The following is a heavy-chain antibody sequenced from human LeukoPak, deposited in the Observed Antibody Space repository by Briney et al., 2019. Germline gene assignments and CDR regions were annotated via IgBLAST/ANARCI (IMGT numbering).Heavy chain of an antibody. CDR2: ISYDGSGE. V-gene: IGHV3-30-3*01. J-gene: IGHJ4*02. D-gene: IGHD3-10*01. CDR1: GFIFSSYV. Sequence: PGRSLRLSCAASGFIFSSYVIHWVRQAPGKGLEWVAVISYDGSGEYYTDSVKGRFTIYRDNSKNTLYLQMNSLRTEDTAVYYCARVPYVSGTFDYWGQGTLVTVSS. CDR3: ARVPYVSGTFDY.